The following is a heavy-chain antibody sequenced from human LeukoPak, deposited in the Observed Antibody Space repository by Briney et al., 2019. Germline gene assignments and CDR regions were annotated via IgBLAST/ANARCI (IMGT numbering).Heavy chain of an antibody. CDR3: AKDEKPDAKWNIDY. V-gene: IGHV3-23*01. Sequence: GGSLRLSCAASGFSFSTYTMSWVRQAPGKGLECVSGITGDGGRTVYADSVKGRFTISRDNSKNTVWLQMNSLRAEDMAVYYCAKDEKPDAKWNIDYWGQGTLVTVSS. CDR1: GFSFSTYT. D-gene: IGHD1/OR15-1a*01. J-gene: IGHJ4*02. CDR2: ITGDGGRT.